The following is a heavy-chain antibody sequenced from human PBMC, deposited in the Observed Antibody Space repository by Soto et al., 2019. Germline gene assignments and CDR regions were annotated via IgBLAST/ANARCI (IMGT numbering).Heavy chain of an antibody. CDR1: GFTFSHYA. Sequence: QVQLVESGGGVVQPGRSLRVSCAASGFTFSHYAMHWVRQAPGKGLEWAAVVSYDGTKQFYADSVKGRFTISRDSSKSTLYLQMNNLRDEDTAVYYCARDRVYYYDSSGYYNFDFWGQGTLVTVSS. CDR3: ARDRVYYYDSSGYYNFDF. J-gene: IGHJ4*02. CDR2: VSYDGTKQ. D-gene: IGHD3-22*01. V-gene: IGHV3-30-3*01.